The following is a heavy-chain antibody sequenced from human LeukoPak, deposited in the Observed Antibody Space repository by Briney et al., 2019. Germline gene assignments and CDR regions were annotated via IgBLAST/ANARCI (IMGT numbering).Heavy chain of an antibody. CDR1: GFSISSYA. Sequence: GGSLRLSCVASGFSISSYALAWVRQTPGKGLEWVSAVTGGGDGTHYIDSVKGRFTISGDNSKNTIYLQMNSLRAEDTAIYFCGSDPNGDYVGALGYWGRGTLVTVSS. V-gene: IGHV3-23*01. CDR2: VTGGGDGT. CDR3: GSDPNGDYVGALGY. D-gene: IGHD2-8*01. J-gene: IGHJ4*01.